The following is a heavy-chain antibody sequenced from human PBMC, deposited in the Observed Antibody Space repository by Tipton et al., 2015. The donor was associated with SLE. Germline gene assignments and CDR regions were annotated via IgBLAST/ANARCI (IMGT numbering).Heavy chain of an antibody. CDR3: ARGLASRLWGLNS. J-gene: IGHJ4*02. CDR2: IHYSGST. Sequence: LRLSCAASGFTFSSYEMNWVRQAPGKGLEWIGYIHYSGSTNYNPSLKSRVTISVDTSKKQFSLKVSSVTAADTAVYYCARGLASRLWGLNSWGQGTLVTVSS. D-gene: IGHD7-27*01. CDR1: GFTFSSYE. V-gene: IGHV4-59*01.